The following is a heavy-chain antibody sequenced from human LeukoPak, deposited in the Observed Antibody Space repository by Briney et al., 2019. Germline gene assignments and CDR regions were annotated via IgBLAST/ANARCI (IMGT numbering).Heavy chain of an antibody. Sequence: ASVKVSCKASGYTFSDYYLHWVRQAPGLGLEWMGWINPNTGLTNYAQKFRGRITMTRDTSNSTAYMDLTSLRSDDTAVYYCAKDPLWYGEGNWFDPWGQGTLVTVSS. CDR1: GYTFSDYY. V-gene: IGHV1-2*02. D-gene: IGHD3-10*01. J-gene: IGHJ5*02. CDR2: INPNTGLT. CDR3: AKDPLWYGEGNWFDP.